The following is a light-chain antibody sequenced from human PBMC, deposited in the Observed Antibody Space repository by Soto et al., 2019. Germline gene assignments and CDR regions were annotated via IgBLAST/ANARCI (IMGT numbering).Light chain of an antibody. CDR2: DAS. J-gene: IGKJ4*01. Sequence: AIQLTQSPSSLSASVGDRVTITCRASKGIGSNLAWYHQKPGKAPKVLIYDASSLESGVPSRFSGSRSGTDFTLTIGSLQPEAFSTYYCQQLSYLPVTFGGWTKVEI. CDR1: KGIGSN. V-gene: IGKV1D-13*01. CDR3: QQLSYLPVT.